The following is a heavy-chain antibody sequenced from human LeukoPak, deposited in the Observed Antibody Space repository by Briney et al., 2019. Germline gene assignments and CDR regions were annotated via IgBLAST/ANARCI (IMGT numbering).Heavy chain of an antibody. J-gene: IGHJ4*02. Sequence: PGGSLRLSCAASGFIFSGYSMSWVRQAPGKGLEWVSAISGSGVTTYYADSVKGRFTISRDNSKNTLYLQMNNLRARDTALYSCAKDRDYYLVGFFDYWGQGTLVTVSS. D-gene: IGHD3-10*01. CDR1: GFIFSGYS. CDR2: ISGSGVTT. V-gene: IGHV3-23*01. CDR3: AKDRDYYLVGFFDY.